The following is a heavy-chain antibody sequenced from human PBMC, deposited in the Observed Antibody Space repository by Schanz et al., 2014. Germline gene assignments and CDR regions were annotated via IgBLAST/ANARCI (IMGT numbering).Heavy chain of an antibody. CDR3: LAPDYGMDV. V-gene: IGHV3-7*02. CDR1: GFTFGDYA. Sequence: EVQLVESGGGLVQPGGSLRLSCTASGFTFGDYAMTWVRQAPGKGLEWVANIKQDESEKYYVDSVKGRFTISRDNSKNTLYLQMKSLRAEDTAVYYCLAPDYGMDVWGQGTTVTVSS. J-gene: IGHJ6*02. CDR2: IKQDESEK.